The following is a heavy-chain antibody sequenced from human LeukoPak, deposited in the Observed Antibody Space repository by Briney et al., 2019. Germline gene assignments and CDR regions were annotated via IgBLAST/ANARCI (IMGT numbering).Heavy chain of an antibody. CDR2: ISYDGSNK. V-gene: IGHV3-30-3*01. CDR1: GFTFSSYA. Sequence: GGSLRLSCAASGFTFSSYAMHWVRQAPGKGLGWVAVISYDGSNKYYADSVKGRFTISRDNSKNTLYLQMNSLRAEDTAVYYCARSATEIIVGDADYFDYWGQGTLVTVSS. CDR3: ARSATEIIVGDADYFDY. J-gene: IGHJ4*02. D-gene: IGHD1-26*01.